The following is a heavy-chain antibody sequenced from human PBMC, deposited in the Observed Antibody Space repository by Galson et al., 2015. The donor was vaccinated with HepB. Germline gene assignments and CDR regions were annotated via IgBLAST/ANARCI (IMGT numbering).Heavy chain of an antibody. D-gene: IGHD6-25*01. Sequence: SVKVSCKASGGTFSSYAISWVRQAPGQGLEWMGRIIPILGIANYAQKFQGRVTITADKSTSTAYMELSSLRSEDTAVYYCARDRGQRRAHYYYYYMDVWGKGTTVTVSS. J-gene: IGHJ6*03. CDR2: IIPILGIA. V-gene: IGHV1-69*04. CDR3: ARDRGQRRAHYYYYYMDV. CDR1: GGTFSSYA.